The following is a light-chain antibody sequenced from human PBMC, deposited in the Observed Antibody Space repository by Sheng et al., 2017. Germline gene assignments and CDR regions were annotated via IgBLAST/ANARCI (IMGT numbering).Light chain of an antibody. V-gene: IGLV4-69*01. CDR3: HARGTLASVE. J-gene: IGLJ2*01. Sequence: QLVLTHSPSASASLGASVKFTCTLSSGHSNFAIAWHQQQPEKGPRCLMRLNSDGSHTPRGDGXPDRFSGSSSGAERYLTISSLQSEDEADYFCHARGTLASVEFGGGTKLTV. CDR1: SGHSNFA. CDR2: LNSDGSH.